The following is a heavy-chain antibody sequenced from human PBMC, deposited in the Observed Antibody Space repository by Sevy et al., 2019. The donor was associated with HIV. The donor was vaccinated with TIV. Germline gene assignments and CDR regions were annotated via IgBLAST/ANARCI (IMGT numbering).Heavy chain of an antibody. D-gene: IGHD6-6*01. CDR1: GFSFGDYA. Sequence: GGSLRLSCAASGFSFGDYAMHWVRQAPGKGLEWVSGISWNSVSLDYADSVKGRFTISRDNAKNSLFLQMNRLRSGDTALYYCANDNRPERMSNSSSYYYYGMDVWGQGTTVTVSS. CDR3: ANDNRPERMSNSSSYYYYGMDV. V-gene: IGHV3-9*01. CDR2: ISWNSVSL. J-gene: IGHJ6*02.